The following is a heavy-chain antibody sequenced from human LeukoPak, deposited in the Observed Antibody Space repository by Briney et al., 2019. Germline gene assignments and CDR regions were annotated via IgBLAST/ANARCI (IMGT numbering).Heavy chain of an antibody. Sequence: SETLSLTCTVSGGSISSYYWSWIRQPPGKGLEWIGYIYYSGSTNYNPSLKSRVTISVDTSKNQFSLKLSSVTAADTAVYYCAREGSSIAAPTEAFDIWGQGTMVTVSS. CDR1: GGSISSYY. CDR2: IYYSGST. J-gene: IGHJ3*02. CDR3: AREGSSIAAPTEAFDI. D-gene: IGHD6-6*01. V-gene: IGHV4-59*01.